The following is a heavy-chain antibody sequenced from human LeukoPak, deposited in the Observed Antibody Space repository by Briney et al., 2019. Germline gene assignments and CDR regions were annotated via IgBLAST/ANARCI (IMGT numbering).Heavy chain of an antibody. CDR2: VSYDGSYK. V-gene: IGHV3-30*04. D-gene: IGHD1-1*01. CDR3: ARAPGYGAAYYFDY. CDR1: GFTFSNFA. J-gene: IGHJ4*02. Sequence: GGSLRLSCAATGFTFSNFAMHWVRQAPGKGLEWVAVVSYDGSYKYYADSVKGRFTISRDNCKNTLYLQMNSLRAEDTAVYYCARAPGYGAAYYFDYWGQGTLVTVSS.